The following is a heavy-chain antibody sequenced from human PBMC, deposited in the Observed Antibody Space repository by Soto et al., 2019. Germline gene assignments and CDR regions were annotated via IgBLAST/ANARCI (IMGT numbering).Heavy chain of an antibody. CDR2: ISFVGSNN. V-gene: IGHV3-30*18. CDR3: AKDLGLRRGYYYYGMDV. Sequence: GGSLRLSCAASGFTFSSYGMHWVRQAPGKGLEWVAFISFVGSNNYYADSVKGRFTISRDNSKNTLYLQMNSLRAEDTVFYYCAKDLGLRRGYYYYGMDVWGKGTTVTV. J-gene: IGHJ6*04. CDR1: GFTFSSYG. D-gene: IGHD3-10*01.